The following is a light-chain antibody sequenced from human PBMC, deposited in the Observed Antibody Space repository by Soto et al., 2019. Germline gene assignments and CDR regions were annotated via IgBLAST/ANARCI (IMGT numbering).Light chain of an antibody. J-gene: IGLJ1*01. CDR2: DVS. CDR3: SSYTSSSTLGV. V-gene: IGLV2-14*01. Sequence: QSALTQPASVSGSPGQSITISCTGTSSDVGGYNYVSWYQQHPGKAPKLMIYDVSNRPSGVSNRFSGSKSGNTASLTISGFQAEDEADYYCSSYTSSSTLGVFGTGTKLTVL. CDR1: SSDVGGYNY.